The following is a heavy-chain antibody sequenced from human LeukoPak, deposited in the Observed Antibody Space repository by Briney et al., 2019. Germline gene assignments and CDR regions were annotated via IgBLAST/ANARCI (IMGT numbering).Heavy chain of an antibody. D-gene: IGHD6-6*01. J-gene: IGHJ3*02. Sequence: KPSETLSLTCTVSGGSISSYYWSWIRQPAGKGLEWIGRIYTSGSTNYNPSLKSRVTMSVDTSKNQFSLKLSSVTAADTAVYYCARDRGRYSSSSGYDAFDIWGQGTMVTVSS. CDR2: IYTSGST. V-gene: IGHV4-4*07. CDR1: GGSISSYY. CDR3: ARDRGRYSSSSGYDAFDI.